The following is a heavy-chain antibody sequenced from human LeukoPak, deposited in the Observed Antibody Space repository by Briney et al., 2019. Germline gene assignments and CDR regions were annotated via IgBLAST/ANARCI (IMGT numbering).Heavy chain of an antibody. CDR1: GFSFSTYS. CDR3: ACRNSGYFALDN. V-gene: IGHV3-48*04. Sequence: GRSLRLSCAASGFSFSTYSMNWVRQAPGKGLEWVSYISRSSAIIFYADSVKGRFTISRDNAKNSLYLQMISLRAEDTAVYFCACRNSGYFALDNWGRGTLVTVSS. D-gene: IGHD3-22*01. CDR2: ISRSSAII. J-gene: IGHJ4*02.